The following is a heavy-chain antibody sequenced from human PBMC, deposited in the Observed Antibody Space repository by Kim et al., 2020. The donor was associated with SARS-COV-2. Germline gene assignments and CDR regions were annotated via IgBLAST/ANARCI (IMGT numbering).Heavy chain of an antibody. D-gene: IGHD2-15*01. Sequence: ASVKVSCKASGFTFSGYYIHWVRQAPGQGLEWMGWVSTDSGGTNYAQNFQGRVTLTTDTSISTSYLELSRLTSDDTAVYYCASQPHVAAATWCFDYWGEGTPVTVSS. J-gene: IGHJ4*02. CDR2: VSTDSGGT. CDR3: ASQPHVAAATWCFDY. V-gene: IGHV1-2*02. CDR1: GFTFSGYY.